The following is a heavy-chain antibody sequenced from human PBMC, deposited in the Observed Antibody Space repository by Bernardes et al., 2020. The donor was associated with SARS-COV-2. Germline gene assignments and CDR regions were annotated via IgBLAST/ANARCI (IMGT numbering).Heavy chain of an antibody. Sequence: SETLSLTCTVSGGSISSYYWSWIRQPPGKGLEWIGYLYYSGSTNYNPSLKSRVTISVDTSKNQFPLKLSSVTAADAAVYYCASLKRTYYYDTSGYYFDYWGQGTLVTVSS. CDR2: LYYSGST. CDR1: GGSISSYY. D-gene: IGHD3-22*01. CDR3: ASLKRTYYYDTSGYYFDY. J-gene: IGHJ4*02. V-gene: IGHV4-59*08.